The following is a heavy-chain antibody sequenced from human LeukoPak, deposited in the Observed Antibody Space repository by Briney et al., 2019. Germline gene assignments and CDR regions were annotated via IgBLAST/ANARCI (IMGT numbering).Heavy chain of an antibody. V-gene: IGHV3-23*05. Sequence: GGTLRLSCVGSGFNFMQYGMMWVCQAPGKGLEWVSTIHPSGINTHHADSVKGRFTISRDNSKNTLYLQMNSLRAEDTAVYFCAKSGYNRFDYWGQGTLVTVSS. CDR3: AKSGYNRFDY. CDR2: IHPSGINT. D-gene: IGHD5-24*01. J-gene: IGHJ4*02. CDR1: GFNFMQYG.